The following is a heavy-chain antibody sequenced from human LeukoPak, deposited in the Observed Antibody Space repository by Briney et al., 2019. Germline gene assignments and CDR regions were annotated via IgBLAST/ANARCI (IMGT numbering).Heavy chain of an antibody. CDR3: ARPSWYDDAPYFDY. Sequence: GESLKISCKGSGYSFTSYWIAWVRQLPGKGLEWMGIIYPGDSDTRYSPSFQGQVTISADKSISTAYLQWSSLKASDTAMYYCARPSWYDDAPYFDYWGQGTLVTVSS. J-gene: IGHJ4*02. CDR1: GYSFTSYW. CDR2: IYPGDSDT. D-gene: IGHD6-13*01. V-gene: IGHV5-51*01.